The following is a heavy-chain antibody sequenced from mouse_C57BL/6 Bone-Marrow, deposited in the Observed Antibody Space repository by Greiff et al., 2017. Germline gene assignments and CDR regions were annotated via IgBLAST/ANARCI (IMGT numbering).Heavy chain of an antibody. V-gene: IGHV1-69*01. D-gene: IGHD1-1*01. CDR2: IDPSDSYT. CDR1: GYTFTSYW. J-gene: IGHJ1*03. Sequence: QVQLQQPGAELVMPGASVKLSCKASGYTFTSYWMHWVKPRPGQGLEWIGEIDPSDSYTNYNQKFKGKSTLTVDQSSSTAYMQLSSLTSEDSAVYYCARWGYGSPPGSYDVWGTGTTVTVAS. CDR3: ARWGYGSPPGSYDV.